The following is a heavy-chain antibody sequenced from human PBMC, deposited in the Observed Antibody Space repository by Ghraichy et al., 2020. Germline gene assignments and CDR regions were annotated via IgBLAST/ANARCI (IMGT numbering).Heavy chain of an antibody. CDR1: GFTFSSYE. D-gene: IGHD2-2*01. CDR2: ISSSGSTI. V-gene: IGHV3-48*03. Sequence: GGSLRLSCAASGFTFSSYEMNWVRQAPGKGLEWVSYISSSGSTIYYADSVKGRFTISRDNAKNSLYLQMNSLRAEDTAVYYCARCPRIGGCSSTSCCRSGFDPWGQGTLVTVSS. CDR3: ARCPRIGGCSSTSCCRSGFDP. J-gene: IGHJ5*02.